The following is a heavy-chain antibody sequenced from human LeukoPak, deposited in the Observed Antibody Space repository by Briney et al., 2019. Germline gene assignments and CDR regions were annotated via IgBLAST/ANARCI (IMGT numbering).Heavy chain of an antibody. CDR1: GDSISSYY. CDR3: ARHGFGELLGYIWFDP. Sequence: PSETLPLTCTVSGDSISSYYWSWIRQPPGKRLEWIGYIYYSGSTNYNPSLKSRVTISVDTSKNQFSLKLNSVTAADTAVYYCARHGFGELLGYIWFDPWGQGILVTVSS. V-gene: IGHV4-59*08. D-gene: IGHD3-10*01. CDR2: IYYSGST. J-gene: IGHJ5*02.